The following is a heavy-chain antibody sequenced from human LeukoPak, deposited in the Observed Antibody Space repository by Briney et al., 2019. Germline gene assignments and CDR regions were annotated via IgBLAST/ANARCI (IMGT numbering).Heavy chain of an antibody. CDR3: ARDTHIGRAWYFDL. Sequence: ASVKVSCKASGGTFSSYAISWVRQAPGQGLEWMGWISAYNGNTNYAQKLQGRVTMTTDTSTSTAYMELRSLRSDDTAVYYCARDTHIGRAWYFDLWGRGTLVTVSS. J-gene: IGHJ2*01. V-gene: IGHV1-18*01. CDR1: GGTFSSYA. D-gene: IGHD5-12*01. CDR2: ISAYNGNT.